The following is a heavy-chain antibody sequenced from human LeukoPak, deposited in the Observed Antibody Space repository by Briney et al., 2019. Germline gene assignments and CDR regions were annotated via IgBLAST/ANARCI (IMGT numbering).Heavy chain of an antibody. D-gene: IGHD3-3*01. CDR2: IYHSGST. Sequence: PSQTLSLTCAVSGGSISSGGYSWSWIRQPPGKGLEWIGYIYHSGSTYYNPSLKSRVTISVDRSKNQFSLKLSSVTAADTAVYYCARGEYDFWSGYYGSVAFDIWGQGTMVTVSS. V-gene: IGHV4-30-2*01. J-gene: IGHJ3*02. CDR1: GGSISSGGYS. CDR3: ARGEYDFWSGYYGSVAFDI.